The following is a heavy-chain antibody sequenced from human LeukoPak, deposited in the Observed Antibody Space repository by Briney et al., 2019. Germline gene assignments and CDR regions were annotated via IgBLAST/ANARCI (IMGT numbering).Heavy chain of an antibody. Sequence: GESLKISCQGSGYSFTSYWIGWVRQMPGKGLEWIGIIYPGDSDTRYSPSFQGQVTISADKSISTAYPQWSSLKASDTAMYYCARLPRIEAAGTNDYWGQGTLVTVSS. D-gene: IGHD6-13*01. V-gene: IGHV5-51*01. J-gene: IGHJ4*02. CDR3: ARLPRIEAAGTNDY. CDR2: IYPGDSDT. CDR1: GYSFTSYW.